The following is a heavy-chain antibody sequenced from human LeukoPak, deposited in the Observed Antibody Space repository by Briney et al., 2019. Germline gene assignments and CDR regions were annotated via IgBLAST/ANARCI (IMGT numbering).Heavy chain of an antibody. CDR3: ARAKLEPAGTGAFDI. V-gene: IGHV3-23*01. CDR1: GFTFTNYA. CDR2: FFPHGDP. J-gene: IGHJ3*02. D-gene: IGHD6-19*01. Sequence: GGSLRLSCAASGFTFTNYAMTWVRQAPGKGLGWVLAFFPHGDPHYADYVKGRFTISRDNSKNSLYMQMETLRAEDTALYYCARAKLEPAGTGAFDIWGPGTVVTVSS.